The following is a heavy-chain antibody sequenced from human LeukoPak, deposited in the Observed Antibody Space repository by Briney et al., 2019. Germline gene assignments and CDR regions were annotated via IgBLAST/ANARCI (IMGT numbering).Heavy chain of an antibody. J-gene: IGHJ4*02. Sequence: PSETLSLTCAFYGGSFSGYFWTWIRQSPGTGLERIGEINHSGRIAYNTSLKSRVTLSVDTSKNQFSLKLSSVTAADAAVYCCTRGGYGPGSHYRFWGQGTLVTVSS. CDR3: TRGGYGPGSHYRF. CDR2: INHSGRI. CDR1: GGSFSGYF. V-gene: IGHV4-34*01. D-gene: IGHD3-10*01.